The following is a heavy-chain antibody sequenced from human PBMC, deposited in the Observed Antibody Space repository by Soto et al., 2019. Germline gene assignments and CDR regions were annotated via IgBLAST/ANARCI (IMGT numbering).Heavy chain of an antibody. D-gene: IGHD3-16*01. J-gene: IGHJ3*02. CDR3: ASATVIWGWDSFDS. CDR1: GFTFSSYW. CDR2: IKQDGSEK. V-gene: IGHV3-7*03. Sequence: GGSLRLSCAASGFTFSSYWMSWVRQAPGKGLEWVANIKQDGSEKYYEDSVKGRFTISRDNAKNSLYLQMNSLRAEDTAVYYCASATVIWGWDSFDSWGQGTMVTVSS.